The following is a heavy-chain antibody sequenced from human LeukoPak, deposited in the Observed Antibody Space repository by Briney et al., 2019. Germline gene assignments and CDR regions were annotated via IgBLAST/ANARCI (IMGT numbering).Heavy chain of an antibody. Sequence: GGSLRLSCAASGFTLSSHSMNWVRQAPGKGLEWVSSISTSSSSYIYYADSVKGRFTISRDNAKNSLYLQMNSLRDEDTAVYYCARDPYSGSYGDYYYYMDVWGKGTTVTISS. D-gene: IGHD1-26*01. CDR3: ARDPYSGSYGDYYYYMDV. CDR1: GFTLSSHS. CDR2: ISTSSSSYI. V-gene: IGHV3-21*01. J-gene: IGHJ6*03.